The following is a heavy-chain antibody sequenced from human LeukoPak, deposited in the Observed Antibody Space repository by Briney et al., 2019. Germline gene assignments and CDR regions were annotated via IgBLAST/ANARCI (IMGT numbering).Heavy chain of an antibody. D-gene: IGHD3-22*01. V-gene: IGHV1-18*01. CDR1: GYIFTSYG. Sequence: GASVKVSCKASGYIFTSYGISWVRQAPGQGLEWMGWICVYNGNTNYPQRLQGRVTMTTDTSTTTAYMELRSLRSDDTAVYYCARDINGYYYDSHGYYPTDLWGQGTLVTVSS. J-gene: IGHJ5*02. CDR3: ARDINGYYYDSHGYYPTDL. CDR2: ICVYNGNT.